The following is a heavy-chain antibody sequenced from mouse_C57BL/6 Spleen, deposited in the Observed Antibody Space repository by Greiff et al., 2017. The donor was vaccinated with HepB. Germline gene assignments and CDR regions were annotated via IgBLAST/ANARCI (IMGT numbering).Heavy chain of an antibody. D-gene: IGHD2-4*01. CDR3: ARCIYYDSYYFAY. J-gene: IGHJ2*01. CDR2: IDPSDSYT. CDR1: GYTFTSYW. V-gene: IGHV1-69*01. Sequence: QVQLQQPGAELVMPGASVKLSCKASGYTFTSYWMHWVKQRPGQGLEWIGEIDPSDSYTNYNQKLKGKSTLTVDKSSRTAYMQLSSLTSEDSAVYYCARCIYYDSYYFAYWGQGTTLTVSS.